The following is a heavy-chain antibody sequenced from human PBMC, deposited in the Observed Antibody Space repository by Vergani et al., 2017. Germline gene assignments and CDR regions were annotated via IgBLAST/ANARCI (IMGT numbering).Heavy chain of an antibody. D-gene: IGHD1-7*01. Sequence: EVKLVESGGGLVKPGGSLRLSCAASGFTFSSYRMNWVRQAPGKGLEWVSSISSSSSYIYYADAVKGRFTISSDNAKNSLYLQMNSLTAEDTAVYYCARDSYEGAKLDWGQGTLVTVSS. CDR3: ARDSYEGAKLD. CDR1: GFTFSSYR. CDR2: ISSSSSYI. V-gene: IGHV3-21*01. J-gene: IGHJ4*02.